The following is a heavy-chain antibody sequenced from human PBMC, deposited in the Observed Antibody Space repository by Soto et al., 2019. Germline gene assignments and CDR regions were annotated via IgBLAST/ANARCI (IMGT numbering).Heavy chain of an antibody. CDR1: GFTFSSYS. V-gene: IGHV3-48*02. Sequence: EVQLVESGGGLVQPGGSLRLSCAASGFTFSSYSMNWVRQAPGKGLEWVSYISSSSSTIYYAESVKGRFTISRDNAKNSLYLQMNRLIDEDTAVYYCARESAAFNWFDPWGQGTLVTVSS. CDR3: ARESAAFNWFDP. D-gene: IGHD2-2*01. CDR2: ISSSSSTI. J-gene: IGHJ5*02.